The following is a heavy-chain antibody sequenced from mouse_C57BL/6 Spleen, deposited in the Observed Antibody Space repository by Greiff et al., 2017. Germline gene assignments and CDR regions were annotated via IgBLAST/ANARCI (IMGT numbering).Heavy chain of an antibody. CDR2: IRNKANNHAT. CDR3: TRYYYGSSPVPFDY. D-gene: IGHD1-1*01. J-gene: IGHJ2*01. V-gene: IGHV6-6*01. Sequence: EVQVVESGGGLVQPGGSMKLSCAASGFTFSDAWMDWVRQSPEKGLEWVAAIRNKANNHATYYAESVKGRFTISRDDSKSSVYLQMNSLRAEDTGIYYCTRYYYGSSPVPFDYWGQGTTLTVSS. CDR1: GFTFSDAW.